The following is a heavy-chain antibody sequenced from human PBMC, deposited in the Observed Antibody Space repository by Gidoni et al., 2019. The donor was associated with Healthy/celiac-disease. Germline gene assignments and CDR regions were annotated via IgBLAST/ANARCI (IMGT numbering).Heavy chain of an antibody. V-gene: IGHV4-34*01. CDR1: GGSFRGYY. Sequence: QVQLQQWGAGLLKPSETLSLTCAVYGGSFRGYYWSWIRKPPGTGLEWIGEINNSGRTSYNPSLKSRVTISVDTSKNQFSRRLSAGPAADTAVYYCARAGYGMDVWGQGTTVTVSS. CDR2: INNSGRT. J-gene: IGHJ6*01. CDR3: ARAGYGMDV.